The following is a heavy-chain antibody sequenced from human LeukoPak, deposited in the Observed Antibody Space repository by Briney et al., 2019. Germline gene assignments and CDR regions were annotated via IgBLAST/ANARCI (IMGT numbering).Heavy chain of an antibody. V-gene: IGHV3-30-3*01. CDR2: ISYDGSNK. Sequence: GGSLRVSCAASGFTFSSYAMHWVRQAPGKGLEWVAVISYDGSNKYYADSVKGRFTISRDNSKNTLYLQMNSLRAEDTAVYYCASQIPFEDIVVVPAAITQWGQGTLVTVSS. J-gene: IGHJ4*02. CDR1: GFTFSSYA. CDR3: ASQIPFEDIVVVPAAITQ. D-gene: IGHD2-2*02.